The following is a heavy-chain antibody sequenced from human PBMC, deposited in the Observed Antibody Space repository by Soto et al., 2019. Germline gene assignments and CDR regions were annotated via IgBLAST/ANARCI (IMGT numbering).Heavy chain of an antibody. D-gene: IGHD5-12*01. V-gene: IGHV4-59*01. CDR1: GGSISSYY. CDR2: IYYSGST. CDR3: ARGISGESGYDYFWFDP. J-gene: IGHJ5*02. Sequence: PSETLSLTCTVSGGSISSYYWSWIRQPPGKGLEWIGYIYYSGSTNYNPSLKSRVTISVDTSKNQFSLKLSSVTAADTAVYYCARGISGESGYDYFWFDPWGQGTLVTVSS.